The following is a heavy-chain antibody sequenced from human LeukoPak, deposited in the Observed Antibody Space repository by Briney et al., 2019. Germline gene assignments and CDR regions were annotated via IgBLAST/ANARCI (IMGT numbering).Heavy chain of an antibody. J-gene: IGHJ5*02. CDR2: INPSGGST. D-gene: IGHD2-2*01. V-gene: IGHV1-46*01. Sequence: ASVKVSCKASGYTFTSYYMHWVRQAPGQGLEWMGIINPSGGSTSYAQKFQGRVTMTRDTSTSTVYMELSSLRSEDTAVYYCARDARYCSSTSCYPHNWFDPWGQGTLVTVSS. CDR3: ARDARYCSSTSCYPHNWFDP. CDR1: GYTFTSYY.